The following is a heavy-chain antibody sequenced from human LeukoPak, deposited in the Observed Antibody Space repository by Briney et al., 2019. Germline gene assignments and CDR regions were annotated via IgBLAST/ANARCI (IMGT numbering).Heavy chain of an antibody. Sequence: GGSLRLSCAASGFTFSSYAMSWVRQAPGKGLEWVSAISGSGGSTYYADSVKGRFTISRDNSKNTLYPQMNSLRAEDTAVYYCAKDLKAWELLPVSFDYWGQGTLVTVSS. CDR3: AKDLKAWELLPVSFDY. CDR2: ISGSGGST. V-gene: IGHV3-23*01. D-gene: IGHD1-26*01. J-gene: IGHJ4*02. CDR1: GFTFSSYA.